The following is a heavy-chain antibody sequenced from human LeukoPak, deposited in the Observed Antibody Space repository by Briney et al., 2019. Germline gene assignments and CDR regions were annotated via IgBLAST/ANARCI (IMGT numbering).Heavy chain of an antibody. CDR2: INPNSGGT. D-gene: IGHD3-10*01. CDR3: ARVLWFGELFPFDY. V-gene: IGHV1-2*02. CDR1: GYTFTGYY. J-gene: IGHJ4*02. Sequence: ASVKVSCQASGYTFTGYYMHWVRQAPGQGLEWMGWINPNSGGTNYAQKFQGRVTMTRDTSISTAYMELSRLRSDDTAVYYCARVLWFGELFPFDYWGQGTLVTVSS.